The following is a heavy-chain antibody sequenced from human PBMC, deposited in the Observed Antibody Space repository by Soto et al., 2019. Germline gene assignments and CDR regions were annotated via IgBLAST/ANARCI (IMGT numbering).Heavy chain of an antibody. D-gene: IGHD2-2*01. CDR2: IYYSGST. CDR3: ARDRTGTNLYFFRKEV. Sequence: SETLSLTCTVSGGSIGSGGYYWSWIRQHPGKGLEWIGFIYYSGSTYYNPSLKSRLTISVDTSKNQFSLKLSSVTAADTAVYYCARDRTGTNLYFFRKEVLGQGTTVTVSS. CDR1: GGSIGSGGYY. J-gene: IGHJ6*02. V-gene: IGHV4-31*03.